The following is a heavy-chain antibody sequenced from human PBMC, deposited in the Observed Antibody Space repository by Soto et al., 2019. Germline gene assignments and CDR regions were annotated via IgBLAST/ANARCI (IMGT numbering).Heavy chain of an antibody. D-gene: IGHD6-19*01. CDR1: GYTFTSYG. CDR2: ISAYNGNT. CDR3: ARDTYSSGWYGRFDP. V-gene: IGHV1-18*04. J-gene: IGHJ5*02. Sequence: GASVKVSCKASGYTFTSYGISWVRQAPGQGLEWMGWISAYNGNTNYAQKLQGRVTMTTDTSTSTAYMELRSLRSDDTAVYYCARDTYSSGWYGRFDPWGQGTLVTSPQ.